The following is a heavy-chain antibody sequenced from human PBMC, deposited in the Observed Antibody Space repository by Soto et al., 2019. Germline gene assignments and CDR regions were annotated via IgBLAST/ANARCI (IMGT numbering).Heavy chain of an antibody. V-gene: IGHV3-9*01. J-gene: IGHJ3*01. Sequence: EVQLVESGGGLVQPGKSLRLSCVGSGFTFDDFAMHWVRQAPGKGLEWVAGIDWNSGKIAYADSLGGRFTISRDNSQKSLFLQMKTLKPEDTALYYCAKGLHVFFHGVDVWGQGTMVTVSS. CDR1: GFTFDDFA. D-gene: IGHD2-8*01. CDR2: IDWNSGKI. CDR3: AKGLHVFFHGVDV.